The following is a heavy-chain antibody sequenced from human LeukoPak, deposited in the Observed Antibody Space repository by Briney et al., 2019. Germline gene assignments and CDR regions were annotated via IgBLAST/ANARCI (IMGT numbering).Heavy chain of an antibody. J-gene: IGHJ4*02. V-gene: IGHV3-21*01. CDR2: ISSSSSYV. CDR3: ARDKYSSSWYEDFDY. D-gene: IGHD6-13*01. Sequence: GGSLRLSCAASGFTFSSYSMNWVRQAPGKGLEWVSSISSSSSYVYYADSVKGRFTISRDNAENSLYLQMNSLRAEDTAVYYCARDKYSSSWYEDFDYWGQGTLVTVSS. CDR1: GFTFSSYS.